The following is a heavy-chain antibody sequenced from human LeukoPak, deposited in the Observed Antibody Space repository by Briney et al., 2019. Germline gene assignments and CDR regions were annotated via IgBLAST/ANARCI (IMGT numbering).Heavy chain of an antibody. D-gene: IGHD3-10*01. CDR2: ISSSGNPI. J-gene: IGHJ6*02. CDR3: ARSTDGSGSYYYYGMDV. V-gene: IGHV3-11*01. Sequence: GGSLRLSCTASGFTFSGYHMSWIRQAPGRGLEWVSYISSSGNPIHYADSVRGRFTISRDNAKNSLYLHMNSLRAEDAAVCYCARSTDGSGSYYYYGMDVWGQGTTVTVSS. CDR1: GFTFSGYH.